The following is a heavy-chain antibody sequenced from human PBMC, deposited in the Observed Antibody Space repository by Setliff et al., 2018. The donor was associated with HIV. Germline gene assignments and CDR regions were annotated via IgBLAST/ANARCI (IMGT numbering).Heavy chain of an antibody. D-gene: IGHD2-15*01. J-gene: IGHJ4*02. V-gene: IGHV1-2*02. CDR3: ERVAHRLSGGIDY. CDR2: IDPDKGDT. Sequence: ASVKVSCEISGYTFTDFWIHWVRQAPGQGLESMGWIDPDKGDTGHAHNFQGRVIMTRDTSTSTVYMELHWLTSDDTAVYYCERVAHRLSGGIDYRGQGTQVTVSS. CDR1: GYTFTDFW.